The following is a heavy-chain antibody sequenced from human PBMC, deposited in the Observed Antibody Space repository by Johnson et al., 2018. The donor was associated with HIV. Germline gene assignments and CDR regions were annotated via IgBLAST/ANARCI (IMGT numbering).Heavy chain of an antibody. V-gene: IGHV3-30*02. CDR3: AKDRRQSSWELLDDACDI. Sequence: QVQLVESGGGVVQPGGSLRLSCAASGFTFSSYGMHWVRPAPGQGLEWLAFIRSDGSNQYYADSVKGRFTISRDNSKNTLYLQMNSLRAEDTAGYYCAKDRRQSSWELLDDACDIWGQGTMVTVSS. J-gene: IGHJ3*02. CDR2: IRSDGSNQ. CDR1: GFTFSSYG. D-gene: IGHD1-26*01.